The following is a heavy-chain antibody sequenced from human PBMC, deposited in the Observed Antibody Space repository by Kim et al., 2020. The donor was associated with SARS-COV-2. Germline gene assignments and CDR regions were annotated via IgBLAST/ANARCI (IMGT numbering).Heavy chain of an antibody. D-gene: IGHD6-19*01. CDR3: AKAGSHCYFDY. Sequence: GGSLRLSCAASGFTFSSYAMTWVRQAPGKGLEWVSAISGSGDSTYYADSVKGRFTISRDNSKNTLYLHMNSLRAEDTAVYYCAKAGSHCYFDYWGQGTLVTVSS. V-gene: IGHV3-23*01. CDR2: ISGSGDST. CDR1: GFTFSSYA. J-gene: IGHJ4*02.